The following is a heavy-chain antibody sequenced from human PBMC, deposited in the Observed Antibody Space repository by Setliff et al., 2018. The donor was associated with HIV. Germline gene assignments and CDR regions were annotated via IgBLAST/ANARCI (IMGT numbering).Heavy chain of an antibody. CDR3: ARGSYGSVLL. CDR1: GDSVSSNNAA. J-gene: IGHJ4*02. CDR2: TYFRSKWYF. Sequence: LSLTCAISGDSVSSNNAAWNWIRQSPLRGLEWLGRTYFRSKWYFDYAVSVKSRIIINPDTSKNQFSLHLNSVTPEDTAVYYCARGSYGSVLLWGQGTLVTVS. D-gene: IGHD6-19*01. V-gene: IGHV6-1*01.